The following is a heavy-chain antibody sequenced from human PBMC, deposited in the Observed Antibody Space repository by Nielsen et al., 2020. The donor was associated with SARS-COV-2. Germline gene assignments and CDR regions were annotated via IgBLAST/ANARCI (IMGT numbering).Heavy chain of an antibody. Sequence: GESLKISCAASGFTFSSYSMNWVRQAPGKGLEWVSYISSSSSTIYYADSVKGRFTISRDNAKNSLYLQMNSLRAEDTAVYYCARDKTEQLVLVYYYMDVWGKGTTVTVSS. CDR2: ISSSSSTI. D-gene: IGHD6-6*01. V-gene: IGHV3-48*04. J-gene: IGHJ6*03. CDR1: GFTFSSYS. CDR3: ARDKTEQLVLVYYYMDV.